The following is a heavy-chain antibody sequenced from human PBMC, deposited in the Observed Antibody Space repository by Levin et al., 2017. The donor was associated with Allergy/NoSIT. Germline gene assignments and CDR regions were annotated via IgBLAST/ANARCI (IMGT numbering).Heavy chain of an antibody. CDR1: GFTFSSSW. CDR2: RNQDGSNT. D-gene: IGHD6-19*01. CDR3: MSWEYSSGWGDY. Sequence: PSGGSLRLSCAASGFTFSSSWMSWVRLAPGKGLEWVANRNQDGSNTNYVDSVKGRFTISRDNAKNSLYLQMNTLRVEDTAVYYCMSWEYSSGWGDYWGQGTLVTVSS. J-gene: IGHJ4*02. V-gene: IGHV3-7*01.